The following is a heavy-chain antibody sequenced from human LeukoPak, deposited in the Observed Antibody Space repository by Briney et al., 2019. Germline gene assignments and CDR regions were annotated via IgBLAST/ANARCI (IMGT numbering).Heavy chain of an antibody. J-gene: IGHJ6*03. CDR1: GFTFSSYA. CDR2: ISYDGSNK. V-gene: IGHV3-30*04. D-gene: IGHD5-12*01. Sequence: GGSLRLSCAASGFTFSSYAMHWVRRAPGKGLEWVAVISYDGSNKYCADSVKGRFTISRDNSKNTLYLQMNSLRAEDTAVYYCARAPGRYSGYLGLYYYYYYMDVWGKGTTVTVSS. CDR3: ARAPGRYSGYLGLYYYYYYMDV.